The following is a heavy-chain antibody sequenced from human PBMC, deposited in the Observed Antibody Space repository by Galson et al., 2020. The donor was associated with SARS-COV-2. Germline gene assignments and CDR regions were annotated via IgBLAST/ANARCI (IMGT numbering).Heavy chain of an antibody. Sequence: SETLSLTCTVSGGSISSSSYYWGWIRQPPGKGLEWIGSIYYSGSTYYNPSLKSRVTISVDTSKNQFSLKLSSVTAADTAVYYCARHRDILTGDPDYYFDYWGQGTLVTVSS. CDR2: IYYSGST. CDR3: ARHRDILTGDPDYYFDY. J-gene: IGHJ4*02. CDR1: GGSISSSSYY. D-gene: IGHD3-9*01. V-gene: IGHV4-39*01.